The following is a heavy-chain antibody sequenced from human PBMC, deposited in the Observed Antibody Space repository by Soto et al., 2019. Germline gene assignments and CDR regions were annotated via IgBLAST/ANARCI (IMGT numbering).Heavy chain of an antibody. J-gene: IGHJ4*02. CDR2: ISGSGGST. D-gene: IGHD6-19*01. V-gene: IGHV3-23*01. CDR3: AKYKNWLGPYAY. CDR1: GFTFSSYA. Sequence: PGGSLRLSCAASGFTFSSYAMSWVRQAPGKGLEWVSAISGSGGSTCYADSVKGRFTISRDNSKNTLYLQMNSLRAEDTAVYYWAKYKNWLGPYAYWAQGTLVPVSA.